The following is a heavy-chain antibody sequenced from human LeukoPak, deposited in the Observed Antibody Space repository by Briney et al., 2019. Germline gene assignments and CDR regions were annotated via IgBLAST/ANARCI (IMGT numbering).Heavy chain of an antibody. J-gene: IGHJ6*03. D-gene: IGHD1-26*01. CDR3: ARDGYSGSYYRLYYFFMDV. CDR1: KFTFNNYA. V-gene: IGHV3-23*01. CDR2: ISGSGDNM. Sequence: PGGSLRLSCLASKFTFNNYAMTWVRQAPGKGLEWVSSISGSGDNMDYADSVKGRFTISRHDSENTLYLQMNSLRGEDTAVYYCARDGYSGSYYRLYYFFMDVWGKGTTVTVSS.